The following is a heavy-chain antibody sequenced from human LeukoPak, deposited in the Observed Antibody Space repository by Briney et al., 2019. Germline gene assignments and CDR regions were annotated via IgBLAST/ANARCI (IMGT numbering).Heavy chain of an antibody. CDR2: FDPEDGGT. D-gene: IGHD5-12*01. Sequence: ASVKVSCKVSGYTLTELSMHWVRQAPGKGLEWMGGFDPEDGGTIYAQKFQGRVTMTEDTSTDTAYMELSSLRSEDTAVYYCATVTDIVATRGGMDVWGKGTTVTVSP. CDR1: GYTLTELS. CDR3: ATVTDIVATRGGMDV. V-gene: IGHV1-24*01. J-gene: IGHJ6*04.